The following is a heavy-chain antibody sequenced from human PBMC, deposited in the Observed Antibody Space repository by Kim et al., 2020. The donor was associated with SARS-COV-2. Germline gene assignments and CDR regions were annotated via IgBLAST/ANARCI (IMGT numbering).Heavy chain of an antibody. D-gene: IGHD6-13*01. Sequence: GGSLRLSCSASGFTFSSYAMHWVRQAPGKGLEYVSAISSNGGSTYYADSVKGRFTISRDNSKNTLYLQMSSLRAEDTAVYYCVKGTERGIAAAGYYYYYGMDVWGQGTTVTVSS. V-gene: IGHV3-64D*06. CDR2: ISSNGGST. J-gene: IGHJ6*02. CDR1: GFTFSSYA. CDR3: VKGTERGIAAAGYYYYYGMDV.